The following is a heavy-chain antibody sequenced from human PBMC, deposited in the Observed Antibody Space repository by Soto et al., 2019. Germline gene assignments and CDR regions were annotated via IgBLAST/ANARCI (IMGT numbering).Heavy chain of an antibody. V-gene: IGHV1-18*01. CDR3: ARDSSSWYSLYYYYYGMDI. D-gene: IGHD6-13*01. Sequence: ASLKVSFKSPGYTFTSYGISWVRQAPGQGLEWMGWISAYNGNTNYAQKLQGRVTMTTDTSTSTAYMELRSLRSDDTAVYYCARDSSSWYSLYYYYYGMDIWGQGTTVTVSS. J-gene: IGHJ6*02. CDR2: ISAYNGNT. CDR1: GYTFTSYG.